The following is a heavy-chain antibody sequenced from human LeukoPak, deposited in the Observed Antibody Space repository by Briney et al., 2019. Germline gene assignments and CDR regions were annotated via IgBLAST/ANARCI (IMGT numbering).Heavy chain of an antibody. CDR2: INWNGGST. CDR1: GFTFDDYG. CDR3: ARVGGRRPRRDYFDY. J-gene: IGHJ4*02. V-gene: IGHV3-20*04. D-gene: IGHD6-6*01. Sequence: GGSLRLSCAASGFTFDDYGMSWVRPAPGKGLEWVSGINWNGGSTGYADSVKGRFTISRDNAKNSLYLQMNSLRAEDTALYYCARVGGRRPRRDYFDYWGQGTLVTVSS.